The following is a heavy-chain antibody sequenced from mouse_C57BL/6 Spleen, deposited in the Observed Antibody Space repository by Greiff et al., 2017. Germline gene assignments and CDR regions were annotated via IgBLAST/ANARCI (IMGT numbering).Heavy chain of an antibody. D-gene: IGHD2-3*01. CDR2: INPGSGGT. Sequence: QVQLQQSGAELVRPGTSVKVSCKASGYAFTNYLIEWVKQRPGQGLEWIGVINPGSGGTNYNEKFKGKATLTANKYSSTAYMQLSSLTSEDSAVYFCARYDGYYGDYYAMDYWGQGTSVTVSS. CDR3: ARYDGYYGDYYAMDY. V-gene: IGHV1-54*01. CDR1: GYAFTNYL. J-gene: IGHJ4*01.